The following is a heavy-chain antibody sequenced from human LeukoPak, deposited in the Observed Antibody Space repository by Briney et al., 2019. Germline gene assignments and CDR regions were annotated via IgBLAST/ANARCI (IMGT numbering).Heavy chain of an antibody. D-gene: IGHD3-22*01. Sequence: GESPKISCKGSGYNFTSYWIGWVRQMPGKGLEWMGIIYPGDSDTRYSPSFQGQVTISADKSISTAYLQWSSLKASDTAMYYCARHVGSCYYDSSGYSHFDYWGQGTLVTVSS. V-gene: IGHV5-51*01. CDR2: IYPGDSDT. J-gene: IGHJ4*02. CDR1: GYNFTSYW. CDR3: ARHVGSCYYDSSGYSHFDY.